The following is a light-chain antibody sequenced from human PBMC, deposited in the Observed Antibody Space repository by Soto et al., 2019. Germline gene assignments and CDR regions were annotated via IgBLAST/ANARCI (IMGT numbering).Light chain of an antibody. J-gene: IGKJ1*01. V-gene: IGKV3-15*01. Sequence: ILMTQSPATLSVSPGERATLSCRASQSVRNNLAWYQQKPGQAPRLLIYDASPRATGIPARFSGSGSGTEFTLTISGLQSEDFAVYYCQQYNNWPPWTFGQGTKVEIK. CDR1: QSVRNN. CDR2: DAS. CDR3: QQYNNWPPWT.